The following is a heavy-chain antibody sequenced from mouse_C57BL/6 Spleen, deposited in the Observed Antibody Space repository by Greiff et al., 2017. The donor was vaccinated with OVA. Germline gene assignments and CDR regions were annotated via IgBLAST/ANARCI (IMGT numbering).Heavy chain of an antibody. CDR2: IYPGDGDT. D-gene: IGHD1-1*01. V-gene: IGHV1-82*01. CDR1: GYAFSSSW. CDR3: ARSGETTVVAPMDY. J-gene: IGHJ4*01. Sequence: QVQLQQSGPELVKPGASVTISCKASGYAFSSSWMNWVKQRPGKGLEWIGRIYPGDGDTNYNGKFKGKATLTADKSSSTAYMQLSSLTSEDSAVYFCARSGETTVVAPMDYWGQGTSVTVSS.